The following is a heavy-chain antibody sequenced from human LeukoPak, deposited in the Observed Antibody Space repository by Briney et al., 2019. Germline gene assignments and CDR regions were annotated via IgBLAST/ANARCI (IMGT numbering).Heavy chain of an antibody. CDR3: ARYGSGTYRQFDY. V-gene: IGHV4-30-4*01. D-gene: IGHD3-10*01. CDR2: IYYTGST. J-gene: IGHJ4*02. CDR1: GGSISSGDYY. Sequence: SQTLSLTCTVSGGSISSGDYYWSWIRQPPGKGLEWIGYIYYTGSTNYNPSLKSRVTISVDTSRNHFSLKLSSVTAADTAVYYCARYGSGTYRQFDYWGQGTLVTVSS.